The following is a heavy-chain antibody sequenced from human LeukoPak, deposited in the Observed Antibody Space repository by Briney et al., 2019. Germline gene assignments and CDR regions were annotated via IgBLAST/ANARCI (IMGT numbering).Heavy chain of an antibody. Sequence: GGSLRLSCAASGFTFSSYSMNWVRQAPGKGLEWVSSISSSSSYIYYADSVKGRFTISRDNAKNSLYLQMNSLRAEDTAVYYCAKDRTTVTGLDAFDIWGQGTMVTVSS. CDR1: GFTFSSYS. CDR3: AKDRTTVTGLDAFDI. CDR2: ISSSSSYI. J-gene: IGHJ3*02. D-gene: IGHD4-17*01. V-gene: IGHV3-21*01.